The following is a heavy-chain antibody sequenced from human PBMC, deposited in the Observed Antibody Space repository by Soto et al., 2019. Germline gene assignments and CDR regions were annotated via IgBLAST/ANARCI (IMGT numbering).Heavy chain of an antibody. CDR3: TKSLGPQLDNNLFDP. CDR2: ISWNSGGI. CDR1: GFTFDDYA. J-gene: IGHJ5*02. Sequence: PGGSLRLSCAASGFTFDDYAMHWVRQAPGKGLEWVSGISWNSGGIAYVDSVKGRFTISRDNAKKSLHLEMNSLRSDDTALYYCTKSLGPQLDNNLFDPWGQGSLVTVSS. V-gene: IGHV3-9*01. D-gene: IGHD6-13*01.